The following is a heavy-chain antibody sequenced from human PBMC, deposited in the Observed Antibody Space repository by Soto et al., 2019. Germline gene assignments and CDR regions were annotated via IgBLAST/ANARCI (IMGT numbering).Heavy chain of an antibody. Sequence: EVQLVESGGGLVQPGGSLRLSCAASGFTFTNYWMYWVRQAPGKGLVWVSRVNNDGTDTTHADSVKGRFTISRDNAENTLYLQMNSLRAEDTAVYYCARGGLQHALDVWGQGSTVTVSS. CDR2: VNNDGTDT. V-gene: IGHV3-74*03. J-gene: IGHJ6*02. CDR1: GFTFTNYW. D-gene: IGHD6-13*01. CDR3: ARGGLQHALDV.